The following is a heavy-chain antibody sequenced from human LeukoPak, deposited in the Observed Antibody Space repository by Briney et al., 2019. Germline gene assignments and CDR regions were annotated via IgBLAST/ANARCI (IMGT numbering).Heavy chain of an antibody. Sequence: PSETLSLTCTVSGGSISSYYWSWIRQPPGKALEWIGYIYYRGSPNYNPSLKSRVTLSIDTSKNQFSLRLSSVTAADTAVYYCARDGGDEILDYWGQGTLVTVSS. V-gene: IGHV4-59*01. CDR2: IYYRGSP. CDR3: ARDGGDEILDY. CDR1: GGSISSYY. J-gene: IGHJ4*02. D-gene: IGHD4-17*01.